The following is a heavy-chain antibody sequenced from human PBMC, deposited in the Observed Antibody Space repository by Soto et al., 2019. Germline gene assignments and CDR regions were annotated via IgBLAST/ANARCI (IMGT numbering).Heavy chain of an antibody. D-gene: IGHD3-10*01. Sequence: VQLLESGGGLVQPGGSLRLSCAASGFTFSSYAMSWVRQAPGKGLEWVSAISGSGGSTYYADSVKGRFTISRDNSKNTLYLQMNSLRAEDTAVYYCAKGSGTMVRGVIRELDYWGQGTLVTVSS. V-gene: IGHV3-23*01. J-gene: IGHJ4*02. CDR2: ISGSGGST. CDR3: AKGSGTMVRGVIRELDY. CDR1: GFTFSSYA.